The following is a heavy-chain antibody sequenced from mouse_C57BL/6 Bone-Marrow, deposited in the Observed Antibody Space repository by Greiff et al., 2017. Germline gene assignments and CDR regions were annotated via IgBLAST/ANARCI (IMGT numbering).Heavy chain of an antibody. J-gene: IGHJ4*01. CDR1: GFNITDYY. Sequence: VQLQQSGAELVRPGASVKLSCKASGFNITDYYMHWVKQRPEQGLEWIGRIDPADGDTEYDPKFQGKATMTADTSSHTASLQLSSLTSEDTTVYSGATAGVYECAMDDWGQGTTVTVSS. CDR3: ATAGVYECAMDD. D-gene: IGHD2-14*01. V-gene: IGHV14-1*01. CDR2: IDPADGDT.